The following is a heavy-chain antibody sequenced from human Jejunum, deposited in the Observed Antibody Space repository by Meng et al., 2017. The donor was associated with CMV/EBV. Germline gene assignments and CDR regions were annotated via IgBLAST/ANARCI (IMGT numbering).Heavy chain of an antibody. CDR2: IYSGGTT. CDR1: GFTVNSYY. D-gene: IGHD6-19*01. V-gene: IGHV3-53*01. CDR3: AKGQLFTGAAHFDC. Sequence: VRVVELGGDLIQHGRSLGLACAASGFTVNSYYMSWVRQAPGKGLEWVSIIYSGGTTYYADSVKGRFTISRDISKNTVYLQVNSLRAEDTALYYCAKGQLFTGAAHFDCWGQGTLVTVSS. J-gene: IGHJ4*02.